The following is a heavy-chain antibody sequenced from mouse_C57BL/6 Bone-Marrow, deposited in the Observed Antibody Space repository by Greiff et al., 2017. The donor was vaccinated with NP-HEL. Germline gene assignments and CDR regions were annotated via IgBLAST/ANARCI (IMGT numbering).Heavy chain of an antibody. Sequence: EVQLQQSGPELVRPGASVKLSCTASGYTFTDYNMPWVKQSHGKSLEWIGFINPNNGGTCYNQKFKGKAPLTVNKSSSTAYMELRSLTSEDSAVYYCARVWLLLYYYAVDYWGQGTSVTVSS. D-gene: IGHD1-1*02. CDR1: GYTFTDYN. CDR3: ARVWLLLYYYAVDY. J-gene: IGHJ4*01. V-gene: IGHV1-22*01. CDR2: INPNNGGT.